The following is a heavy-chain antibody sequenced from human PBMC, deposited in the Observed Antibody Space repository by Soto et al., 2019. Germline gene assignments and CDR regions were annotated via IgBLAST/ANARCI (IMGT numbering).Heavy chain of an antibody. CDR1: GFTFSSYW. CDR3: ARVGYCSSTSCSYYYYYYGMDV. V-gene: IGHV3-74*01. CDR2: INSDGSST. J-gene: IGHJ6*02. D-gene: IGHD2-2*01. Sequence: GGSLRLSCAASGFTFSSYWMHWVRQAPGKGLVWVSRINSDGSSTSYADSVKGRFTISRDNAKNTLYLQMNSLRAEDTAVYYCARVGYCSSTSCSYYYYYYGMDVWGQGTTVTVSS.